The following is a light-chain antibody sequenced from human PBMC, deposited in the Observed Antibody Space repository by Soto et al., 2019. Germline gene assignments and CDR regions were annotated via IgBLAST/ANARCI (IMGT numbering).Light chain of an antibody. V-gene: IGKV1-5*01. Sequence: DIQMTQSPSTLSASVGDRVTITCRASQSISSWLAWYQQKPGKAHKLLIYDAYSLESGVPSRFSGSGSGTEFTLTITSLQPDDFATYYCQQYNSYPWTVGQGTKVDIK. J-gene: IGKJ1*01. CDR1: QSISSW. CDR2: DAY. CDR3: QQYNSYPWT.